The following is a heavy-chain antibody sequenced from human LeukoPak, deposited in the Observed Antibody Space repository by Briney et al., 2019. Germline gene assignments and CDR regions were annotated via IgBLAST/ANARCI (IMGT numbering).Heavy chain of an antibody. CDR2: IYYSGST. CDR1: GGSISSSSYY. D-gene: IGHD3-22*01. CDR3: ASQYYDSSGYYYASFDY. V-gene: IGHV4-39*01. J-gene: IGHJ4*02. Sequence: KPSETLSLTCTVSGGSISSSSYYWGWIRQPPGKGLEWIGSIYYSGSTYYNPSLKSRITLSVDTSKNQSSLKLSSVTAADTAVYYCASQYYDSSGYYYASFDYWGQGTLVTVSS.